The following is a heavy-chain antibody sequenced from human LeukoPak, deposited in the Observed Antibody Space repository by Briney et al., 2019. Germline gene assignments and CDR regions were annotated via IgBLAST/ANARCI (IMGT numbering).Heavy chain of an antibody. CDR3: ARSVYGDEYDF. CDR1: GGSISSYY. D-gene: IGHD4-17*01. V-gene: IGHV4-59*01. Sequence: SETLSLTCSVSGGSISSYYGSWIRQPPGKGLEWIGYIYYSGSTNYNPSLNSRVTISLDTSKNQFSLKLNSVAAADTAVYYCARSVYGDEYDFWGQGTLVTVSS. CDR2: IYYSGST. J-gene: IGHJ4*02.